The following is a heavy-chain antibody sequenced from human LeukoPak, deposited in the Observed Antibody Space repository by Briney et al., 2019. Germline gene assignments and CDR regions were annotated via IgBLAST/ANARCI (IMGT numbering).Heavy chain of an antibody. D-gene: IGHD6-19*01. CDR2: IYNSGRP. Sequence: PSETLSLTCTVSGGSISSYYWSWIRQPPGKGLEWIGYIYNSGRPKYNPSLKSRLIISVDTSKNQFSLKLSSVTAADTAVYYCATLGYSSGFDCWGRGTRVTVSS. V-gene: IGHV4-59*01. CDR3: ATLGYSSGFDC. CDR1: GGSISSYY. J-gene: IGHJ4*02.